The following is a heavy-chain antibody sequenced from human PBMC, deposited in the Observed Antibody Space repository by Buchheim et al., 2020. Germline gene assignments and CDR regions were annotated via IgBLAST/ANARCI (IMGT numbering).Heavy chain of an antibody. D-gene: IGHD3-22*01. J-gene: IGHJ4*02. Sequence: EVQLLESGGGLVQPGGSLRLSCAASGFTFSSYAMSWVRQAPGKGLEWVSAISGSGGSTYYADYVKGRFTISRDNSKNKLYLQMNSLRAEDTAVYYCAKVKKLVVVNRYYFDYWGQGTL. CDR1: GFTFSSYA. CDR3: AKVKKLVVVNRYYFDY. V-gene: IGHV3-23*01. CDR2: ISGSGGST.